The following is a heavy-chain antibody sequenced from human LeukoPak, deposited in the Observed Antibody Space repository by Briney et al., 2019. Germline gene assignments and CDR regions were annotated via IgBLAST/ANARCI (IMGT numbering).Heavy chain of an antibody. CDR1: GFTFSSYW. Sequence: PGGSLRLSCAASGFTFSSYWMHWVRQAPGKGLVWVSRINSDGSSTSYADSVKGRFTISRDNAKNTLYLQMNSLRAEDTAVYYCTRSQGSWPDYFDYWGQGTLVTVSS. CDR2: INSDGSST. CDR3: TRSQGSWPDYFDY. D-gene: IGHD6-13*01. J-gene: IGHJ4*02. V-gene: IGHV3-74*01.